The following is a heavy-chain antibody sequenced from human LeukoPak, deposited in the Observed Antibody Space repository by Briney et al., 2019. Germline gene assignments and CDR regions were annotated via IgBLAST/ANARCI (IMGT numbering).Heavy chain of an antibody. CDR2: IYYSGST. D-gene: IGHD6-13*01. CDR1: GGSFSGYY. CDR3: ARRIAAAGSYNWFDP. V-gene: IGHV4-59*01. Sequence: SETLSLTCAVYGGSFSGYYWSWIRQPPGNGLEWIGYIYYSGSTNYNPSLKSRVTISVDTSKNQFSLKLSSVTAADTAVYYCARRIAAAGSYNWFDPWGQETLVTVSS. J-gene: IGHJ5*02.